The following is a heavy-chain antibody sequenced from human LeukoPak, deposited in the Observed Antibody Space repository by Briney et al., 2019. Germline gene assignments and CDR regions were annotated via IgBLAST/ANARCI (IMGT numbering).Heavy chain of an antibody. D-gene: IGHD2-15*01. CDR2: IYYSGST. CDR3: AKAGYCSGGSCYSYFQH. Sequence: SETLSLTCSVSGYSISSGYYWSWIRQPPGKGLEWIGYIYYSGSTNYNPSLKSRVTISVDTSKNQFSLKLSSVTAADTAVYYCAKAGYCSGGSCYSYFQHWGQGTLVTVSS. J-gene: IGHJ1*01. V-gene: IGHV4-61*01. CDR1: GYSISSGYY.